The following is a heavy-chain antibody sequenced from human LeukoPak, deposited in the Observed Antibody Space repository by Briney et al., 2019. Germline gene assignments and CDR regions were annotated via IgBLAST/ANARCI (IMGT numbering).Heavy chain of an antibody. J-gene: IGHJ4*02. CDR3: ARDRARGYDYLEY. V-gene: IGHV3-33*01. D-gene: IGHD5-12*01. CDR2: IWYDGSNK. Sequence: GGSLRLSCAASGFSFGNHGMHWVRQAPGKGLEWVAVIWYDGSNKYYADSVKGRFSISRDNSKNTLYLQMNSLRAEDTAVYYCARDRARGYDYLEYWGQGTLVTVSS. CDR1: GFSFGNHG.